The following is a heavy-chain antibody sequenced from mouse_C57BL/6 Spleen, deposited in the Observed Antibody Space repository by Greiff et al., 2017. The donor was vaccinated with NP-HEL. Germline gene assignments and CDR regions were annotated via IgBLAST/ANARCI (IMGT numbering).Heavy chain of an antibody. Sequence: VQLQQSGAELVKPGASVKISCKASGYAFSSYWMNWVKQRPGKGLEWIGQIYPGDGDTNYNGKFKGKATLTADKSSSTAYMQLRSLTSEDSAVYFCTRSLLPPYWYFDVWGTGTTVTVSS. CDR2: IYPGDGDT. CDR1: GYAFSSYW. CDR3: TRSLLPPYWYFDV. D-gene: IGHD1-1*01. J-gene: IGHJ1*03. V-gene: IGHV1-80*01.